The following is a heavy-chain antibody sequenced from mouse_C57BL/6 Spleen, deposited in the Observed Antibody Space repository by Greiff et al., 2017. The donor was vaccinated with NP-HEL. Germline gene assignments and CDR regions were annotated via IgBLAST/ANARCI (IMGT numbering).Heavy chain of an antibody. CDR2: SRNKANDYTT. Sequence: EVQLVESGGGLVQSGRSLRLSCATSGFTFSDFYMEWVRQAPGKGLEWIAASRNKANDYTTEYSASVKGRFIVSRDTSQSILYLQMNALRAEDTAIYYCARDGLAPFAYWGQGTLVTVSA. J-gene: IGHJ3*01. V-gene: IGHV7-1*01. D-gene: IGHD2-4*01. CDR3: ARDGLAPFAY. CDR1: GFTFSDFY.